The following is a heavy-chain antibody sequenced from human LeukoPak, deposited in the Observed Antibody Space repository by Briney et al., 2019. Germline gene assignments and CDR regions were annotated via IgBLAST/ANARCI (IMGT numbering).Heavy chain of an antibody. CDR2: IWYDGNNK. CDR1: GFTFSSYG. V-gene: IGHV3-33*06. D-gene: IGHD3-16*01. Sequence: PGGSLRLSCAASGFTFSSYGMHWVRQAPGKGLEWVAVIWYDGNNKYYADSVKGRFTISRDNSKNTLYLQMNSLRAEDTAVYYCAKDREYSYVYDAFDIWGQGTLVTVSS. CDR3: AKDREYSYVYDAFDI. J-gene: IGHJ3*02.